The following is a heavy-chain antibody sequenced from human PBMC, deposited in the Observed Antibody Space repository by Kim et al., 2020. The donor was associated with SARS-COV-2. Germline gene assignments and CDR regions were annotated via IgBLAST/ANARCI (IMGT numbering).Heavy chain of an antibody. D-gene: IGHD1-26*01. V-gene: IGHV1-3*01. CDR3: ARDFGVIVGATGGFDY. Sequence: ASVKVSCKASGYTFTSYAMHWVRQAPGQRLEWMGWINAGNGNTKYSQKFQGRVTITRDTSASTAYMELSSLRSEDTAVYYCARDFGVIVGATGGFDYWGQGTLVTVSS. J-gene: IGHJ4*02. CDR1: GYTFTSYA. CDR2: INAGNGNT.